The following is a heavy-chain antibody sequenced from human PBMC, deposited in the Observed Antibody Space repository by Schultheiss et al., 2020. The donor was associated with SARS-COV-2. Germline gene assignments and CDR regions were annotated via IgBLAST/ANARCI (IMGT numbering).Heavy chain of an antibody. V-gene: IGHV3-66*04. J-gene: IGHJ4*02. D-gene: IGHD6-13*01. CDR2: IYGGGNT. CDR3: AKPGGSWYVQYFDD. Sequence: GESLKISCASSGLTVSSNYMSWVRQAPGKGLEWVSVIYGGGNTYYADSVKGRFTITRDNSKNTLYLQMSSLRAEDTAVYYCAKPGGSWYVQYFDDWGQGTLVTVSS. CDR1: GLTVSSNY.